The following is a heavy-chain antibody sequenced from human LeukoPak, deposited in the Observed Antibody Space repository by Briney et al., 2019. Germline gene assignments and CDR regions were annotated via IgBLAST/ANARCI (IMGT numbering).Heavy chain of an antibody. D-gene: IGHD2-2*01. CDR3: ARGCSSTSCYGEGYYYYYMDV. CDR2: IYYSGST. V-gene: IGHV4-59*08. CDR1: GGSISSYY. Sequence: SETLSLTCTVSGGSISSYYWSWIRQPPGKGLEWIGYIYYSGSTNYNPSLKSRVTISVDTSKNQFSLKLSSVTAADTAVYYCARGCSSTSCYGEGYYYYYMDVWGKGTTVTVSS. J-gene: IGHJ6*03.